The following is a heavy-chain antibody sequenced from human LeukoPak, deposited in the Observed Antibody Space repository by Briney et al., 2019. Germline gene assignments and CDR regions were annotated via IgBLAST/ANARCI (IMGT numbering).Heavy chain of an antibody. Sequence: GGSLRLSCAASGFPFSFYEMNWVRQAPGKGLEWVSNIASSGRNIYYADSVKGRFSISRDNAKSSLYLQMNSLRVEDTAIYYCALLAVASDFDYWGQGALVTVSS. CDR3: ALLAVASDFDY. D-gene: IGHD6-19*01. V-gene: IGHV3-48*03. J-gene: IGHJ4*02. CDR1: GFPFSFYE. CDR2: IASSGRNI.